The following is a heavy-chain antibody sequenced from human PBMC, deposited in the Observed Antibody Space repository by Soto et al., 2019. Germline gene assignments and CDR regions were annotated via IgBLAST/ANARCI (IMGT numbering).Heavy chain of an antibody. Sequence: PSETLSLTCTVSGGSISDYYWSWIRQPPGKGLEWIGYIYYSGSTNYNPSLKSRVTISVDTSKNQFSLKLSSVTAADTAVYYCASGGNCSGGSCYTNYYYYYMDVWGKGTTVTVSS. J-gene: IGHJ6*03. V-gene: IGHV4-59*08. CDR2: IYYSGST. D-gene: IGHD2-15*01. CDR3: ASGGNCSGGSCYTNYYYYYMDV. CDR1: GGSISDYY.